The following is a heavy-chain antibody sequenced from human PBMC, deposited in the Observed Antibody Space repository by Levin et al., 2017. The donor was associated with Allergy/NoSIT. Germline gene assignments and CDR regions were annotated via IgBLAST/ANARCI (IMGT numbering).Heavy chain of an antibody. CDR1: RFTFSDYN. J-gene: IGHJ4*02. CDR2: ISSGSTTI. D-gene: IGHD6-13*01. CDR3: ARGSNWLFDY. V-gene: IGHV3-48*02. Sequence: GGSLRLSCAASRFTFSDYNMNWVRQAPGKGLEWVSYISSGSTTIYYANSVKGRFTISRDNAKNSLYLQMNSLRDEDTAVYYCARGSNWLFDYWGQGTLVTVSS.